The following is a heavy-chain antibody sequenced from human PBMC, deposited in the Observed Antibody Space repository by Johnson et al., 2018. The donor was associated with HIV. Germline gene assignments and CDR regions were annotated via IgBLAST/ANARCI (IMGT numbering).Heavy chain of an antibody. Sequence: QVQLVESGGGVVQPGRSLRLSCAASGFTFSSYGMHWVRQAPGKGLEWVAFIRYDGSNKYYADSVKGRFTISRDNSKNTLYLQMNSLRAEDTAVYYCAKQLAVHDAFDIWGQGTMVTVSS. CDR3: AKQLAVHDAFDI. CDR1: GFTFSSYG. D-gene: IGHD6-6*01. V-gene: IGHV3-30*02. J-gene: IGHJ3*02. CDR2: IRYDGSNK.